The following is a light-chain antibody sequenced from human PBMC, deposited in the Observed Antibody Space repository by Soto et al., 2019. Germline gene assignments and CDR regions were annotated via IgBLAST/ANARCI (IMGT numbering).Light chain of an antibody. J-gene: IGKJ5*01. CDR2: AAA. V-gene: IGKV1-39*01. CDR1: QSISSY. CDR3: QQSYSTPIT. Sequence: DIQMTQSPSSLSASVGDRVIITCRASQSISSYLNWCQQKPVREPKSLIYAAASLQSGVPSRFSGSGSWTDFTLTISSLQPEDFATYYCQQSYSTPITFGQGTRLEIK.